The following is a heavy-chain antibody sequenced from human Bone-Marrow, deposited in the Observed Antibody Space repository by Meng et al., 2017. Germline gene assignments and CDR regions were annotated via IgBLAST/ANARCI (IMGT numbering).Heavy chain of an antibody. D-gene: IGHD3-22*01. J-gene: IGHJ3*02. V-gene: IGHV4-39*07. CDR2: IYYSGST. CDR3: ARGGYYSRLTFHDAFDI. CDR1: GGSISSSSYY. Sequence: SETLSLTCTVSGGSISSSSYYWGWIRQPPGKGLEWIGSIYYSGSTYYNPSLKSRVTISVDTSNNQFSLKLSSVTAADTAVYYCARGGYYSRLTFHDAFDIWGQGTMVTVSS.